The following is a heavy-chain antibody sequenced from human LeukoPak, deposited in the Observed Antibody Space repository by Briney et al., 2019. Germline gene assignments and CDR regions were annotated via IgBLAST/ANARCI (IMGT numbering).Heavy chain of an antibody. CDR1: GGSMNTYY. J-gene: IGHJ5*02. V-gene: IGHV4-59*01. Sequence: SETLSLTCIVSGGSMNTYYWSWIRHPPRKGLEWIGYVSYSGNTNYNSSLKSRVTISVDTSKNEFSLKLSSVTAADTAVYYCARGVVAATRFWFDPWGQGTLVTVSS. D-gene: IGHD2-15*01. CDR2: VSYSGNT. CDR3: ARGVVAATRFWFDP.